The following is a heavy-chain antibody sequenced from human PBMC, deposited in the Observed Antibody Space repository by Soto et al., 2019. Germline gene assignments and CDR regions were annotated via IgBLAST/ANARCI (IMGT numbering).Heavy chain of an antibody. CDR1: GGSISSYY. Sequence: LSLTCTVSGGSISSYYWSWIRQPPGKGLEWIGYIYYSGSTNYNPSLRSRVTISVDTSKNQFSLKLSSVTAADTAVYYCARVGKTTPFDYWGQGTQVTVSS. V-gene: IGHV4-59*01. CDR2: IYYSGST. D-gene: IGHD1-1*01. CDR3: ARVGKTTPFDY. J-gene: IGHJ4*02.